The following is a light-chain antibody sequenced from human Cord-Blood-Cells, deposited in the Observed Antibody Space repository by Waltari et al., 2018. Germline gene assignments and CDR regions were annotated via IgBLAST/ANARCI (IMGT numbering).Light chain of an antibody. CDR3: QQYGSSYT. CDR2: GAS. Sequence: EIVLTQSPGTLSFSPGERATLSCRASPSVSSSYLAWYQQKPGQAPRLLIYGASSRATGIPDRFSGSGSGTDFTLTISRLEPEDFAVYYCQQYGSSYTFGQGTKLEIK. J-gene: IGKJ2*01. CDR1: PSVSSSY. V-gene: IGKV3-20*01.